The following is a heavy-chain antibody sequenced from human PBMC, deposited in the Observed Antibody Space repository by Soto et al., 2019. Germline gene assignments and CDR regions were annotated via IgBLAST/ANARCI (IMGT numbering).Heavy chain of an antibody. Sequence: EVHLLESGGGLVQPGGSLRLSCAASEFTFSSYAMSWVRQAPGKGLEWVSAISGSGGSTDYADSVKGRFTISRDNSKNMLYLQMNSLSAEDTALYYCAKCAYYSGWYFDLWGRGTLVTVSS. CDR2: ISGSGGST. CDR1: EFTFSSYA. J-gene: IGHJ2*01. CDR3: AKCAYYSGWYFDL. V-gene: IGHV3-23*01. D-gene: IGHD3-22*01.